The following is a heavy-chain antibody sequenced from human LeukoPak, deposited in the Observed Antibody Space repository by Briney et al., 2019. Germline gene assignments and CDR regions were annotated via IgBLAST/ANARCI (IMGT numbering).Heavy chain of an antibody. V-gene: IGHV3-30*02. J-gene: IGHJ4*02. CDR3: AKGLGERGTIPNDYFDY. Sequence: GGSLRLSCAASGFTFSNYGMHWVRQAPVKGLEWVSFIRFDGTNEYYADSVKGRFTVSRDSSKNMLYLQMNSLRPEETAVYYCAKGLGERGTIPNDYFDYWGQGTLVTVSS. D-gene: IGHD1-7*01. CDR2: IRFDGTNE. CDR1: GFTFSNYG.